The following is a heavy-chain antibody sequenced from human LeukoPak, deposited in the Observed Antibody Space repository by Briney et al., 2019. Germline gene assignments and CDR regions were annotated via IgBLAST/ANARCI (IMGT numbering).Heavy chain of an antibody. J-gene: IGHJ4*02. V-gene: IGHV3-23*01. CDR2: ISSSGSGGNT. D-gene: IGHD3-22*01. CDR3: AKHRFESGGYHSTD. CDR1: GVTLSSYA. Sequence: GGSLRLSCTASGVTLSSYAMSWARQAPGKGLEWVSGISSSGSGGNTYYADSVKGRFTISRDSSKNTLFLHMNSLRDEDTAVYYCAKHRFESGGYHSTDWGQGTLVTVSS.